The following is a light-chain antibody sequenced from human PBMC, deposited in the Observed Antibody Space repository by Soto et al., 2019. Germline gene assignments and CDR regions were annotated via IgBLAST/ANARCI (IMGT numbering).Light chain of an antibody. CDR1: SSDVGGYNY. Sequence: QSVLTQPASVSGSPGQSITISCTGTSSDVGGYNYVSWYQQHPGKAPKLMIYDVSNRPSGVSNRFSGSKSGNTASLTISGLQSEDEADYYCSSQTSSSTLVFGGGTKVTVL. CDR2: DVS. CDR3: SSQTSSSTLV. V-gene: IGLV2-14*01. J-gene: IGLJ2*01.